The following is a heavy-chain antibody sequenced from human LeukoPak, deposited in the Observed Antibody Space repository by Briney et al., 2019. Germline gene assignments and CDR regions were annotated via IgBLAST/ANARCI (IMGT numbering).Heavy chain of an antibody. CDR1: GGSISSYY. CDR2: IYDRGST. V-gene: IGHV4-59*01. CDR3: ARGTTFDN. Sequence: SETLSLTCTVSGGSISSYYWSWIRQPPGKGLEWIGNIYDRGSTKYNPSLKSRVTISVDTSKNQFSLRLSSVTAADTAVYYCARGTTFDNWGQGTLVTVSS. D-gene: IGHD1-1*01. J-gene: IGHJ4*02.